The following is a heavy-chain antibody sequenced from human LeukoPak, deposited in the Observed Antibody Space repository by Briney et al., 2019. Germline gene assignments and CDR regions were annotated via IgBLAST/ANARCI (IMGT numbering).Heavy chain of an antibody. D-gene: IGHD6-19*01. V-gene: IGHV1-46*01. CDR1: GYTFTSYY. J-gene: IGHJ4*02. CDR2: INPSGGSR. CDR3: ASDVAGDSTYFDY. Sequence: ASVKVSCKASGYTFTSYYMHWVRQAPGQGLEWMGIINPSGGSRSYAQKFQGRVTMTRDMSTSTVYMELSSLRSEDTAVYYCASDVAGDSTYFDYWGQGTLVTVSS.